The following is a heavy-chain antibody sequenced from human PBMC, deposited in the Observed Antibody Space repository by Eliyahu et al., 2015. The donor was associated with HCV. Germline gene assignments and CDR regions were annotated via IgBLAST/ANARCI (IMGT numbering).Heavy chain of an antibody. D-gene: IGHD6-13*01. CDR3: ANPLIAAAGVFDH. CDR1: XFTFSSYA. V-gene: IGHV3-23*01. CDR2: ISGSGXST. J-gene: IGHJ4*02. Sequence: EVQLLESGGGLXQPGGSLRLSCXASXFTFSSYAMSWVRQAPGKGLEWVSAISGSGXSTYYADSVKGXFTISRDNXKNTLYLQMNSLRAEDTAVYYCANPLIAAAGVFDHWGQGTLVTVSS.